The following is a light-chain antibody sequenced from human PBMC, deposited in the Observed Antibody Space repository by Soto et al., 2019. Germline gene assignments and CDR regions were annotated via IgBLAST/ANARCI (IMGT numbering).Light chain of an antibody. Sequence: EIVMTQSPATVSVSPGERATLSCRAIQSVSGSYLAWYQQKPGQAPRLLIYGASSRATGIPDRFSGSGSGTEFTLTISRLEPEDFAVYYCQHYGSSRLTFGGGTKVDIK. CDR3: QHYGSSRLT. J-gene: IGKJ4*01. CDR2: GAS. CDR1: QSVSGSY. V-gene: IGKV3-20*01.